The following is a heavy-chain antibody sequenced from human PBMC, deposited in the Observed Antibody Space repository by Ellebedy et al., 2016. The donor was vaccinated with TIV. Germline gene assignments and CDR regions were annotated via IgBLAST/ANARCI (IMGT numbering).Heavy chain of an antibody. Sequence: GESLKISXAASGFTFSSYAMSWVRQAPGKGLEWVSAISGSGGSTYYADSVKGRFTISRDNSKNTLYLQMNSLRAEDTALYHCARNQGYCSGGSCYSGAFDIWGQGTMVTVSS. D-gene: IGHD2-15*01. J-gene: IGHJ3*02. CDR2: ISGSGGST. CDR3: ARNQGYCSGGSCYSGAFDI. V-gene: IGHV3-23*01. CDR1: GFTFSSYA.